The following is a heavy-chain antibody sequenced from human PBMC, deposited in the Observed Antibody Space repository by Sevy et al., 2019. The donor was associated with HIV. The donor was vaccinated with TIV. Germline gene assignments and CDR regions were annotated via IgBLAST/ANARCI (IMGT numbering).Heavy chain of an antibody. Sequence: GGSLRLSCAASGFTLSNYDMHWVRHSTGKGLEWVSAIGTAGNTFYADSVRGRFTIFREDSKSSLYLQMDSLRAGDKAVYYCARVTLNDRTFDFWGQGTLVTVSS. CDR3: ARVTLNDRTFDF. D-gene: IGHD1-1*01. V-gene: IGHV3-13*01. CDR1: GFTLSNYD. J-gene: IGHJ4*02. CDR2: IGTAGNT.